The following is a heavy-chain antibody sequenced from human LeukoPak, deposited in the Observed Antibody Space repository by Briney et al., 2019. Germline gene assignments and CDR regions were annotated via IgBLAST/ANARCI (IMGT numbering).Heavy chain of an antibody. V-gene: IGHV4-4*07. CDR3: ARGPLSKWAATTLDY. CDR2: IYTSGST. CDR1: GGSISSYY. Sequence: SETLSLTCTVSGGSISSYYWSWIRQPAGKGLEWIGRIYTSGSTNYNPSLKSRVTMSVDTSKNQFSLKLSSVTAAGTAVYYCARGPLSKWAATTLDYWGQGTLVTVSS. J-gene: IGHJ4*02. D-gene: IGHD1-26*01.